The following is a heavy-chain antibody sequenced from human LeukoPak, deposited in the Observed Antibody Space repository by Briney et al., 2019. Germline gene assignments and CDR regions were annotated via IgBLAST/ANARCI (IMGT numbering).Heavy chain of an antibody. D-gene: IGHD3-16*01. J-gene: IGHJ4*02. Sequence: ASVKGSCMASGYTFTSFDINWVRQATGQGLEWMGWMNANSGDTGYAQNFQGRVTMTRNTSISTAYMELTSLRSEDTAIYYCARGGTYLPFGYWGQGTLVTVSS. V-gene: IGHV1-8*01. CDR3: ARGGTYLPFGY. CDR2: MNANSGDT. CDR1: GYTFTSFD.